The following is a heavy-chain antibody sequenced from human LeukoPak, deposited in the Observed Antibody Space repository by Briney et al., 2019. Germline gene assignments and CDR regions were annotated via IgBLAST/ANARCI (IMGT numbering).Heavy chain of an antibody. D-gene: IGHD3-9*01. CDR1: GFTDSSNY. CDR3: ARGGRYFDWLLFGAFDI. Sequence: GGSLRLSCAASGFTDSSNYMSWVRQAPGKGLEWVSVIYSGGSTYYADSVKGRFTISRDNSKNTLYLQMNSLRAEDTAVYYCARGGRYFDWLLFGAFDIWGQGTMVTVSS. J-gene: IGHJ3*02. CDR2: IYSGGST. V-gene: IGHV3-53*01.